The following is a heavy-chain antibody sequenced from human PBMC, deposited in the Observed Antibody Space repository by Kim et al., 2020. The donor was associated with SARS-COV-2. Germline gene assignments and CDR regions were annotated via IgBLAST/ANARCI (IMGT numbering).Heavy chain of an antibody. Sequence: KSRVTISVDTSKNQFSLKLSSVTAADTAVYYCARLGTTGGYHSWINWFDPWGQGTLVTVSS. V-gene: IGHV4-39*01. J-gene: IGHJ5*02. CDR3: ARLGTTGGYHSWINWFDP. D-gene: IGHD6-13*01.